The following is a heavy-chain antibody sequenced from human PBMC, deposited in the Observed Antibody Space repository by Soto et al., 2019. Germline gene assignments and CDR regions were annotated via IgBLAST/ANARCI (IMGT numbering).Heavy chain of an antibody. J-gene: IGHJ4*02. D-gene: IGHD2-2*01. CDR1: GFTFSNAW. V-gene: IGHV3-15*01. CDR3: TTDYSCSSTSCFIFDY. Sequence: EVPLVESGGGLVKPGGSLRLSCAASGFTFSNAWMRWVRQAPGKGLEWVGRIKSKTDGGTTDYAAPVKGRFTISRDDSKNTLYLQMNSLKTEDTAGYYCTTDYSCSSTSCFIFDYWGQGTLVTVSS. CDR2: IKSKTDGGTT.